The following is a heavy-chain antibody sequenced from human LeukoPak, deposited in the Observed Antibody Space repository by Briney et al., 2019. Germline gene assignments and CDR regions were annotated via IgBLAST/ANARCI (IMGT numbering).Heavy chain of an antibody. V-gene: IGHV3-23*01. CDR2: VSGNGAST. Sequence: GGSLRLSCAASGFTFGSYAMSWVRQAPGKGLEWVSAVSGNGASTYYADSVKGRFTISRDNSKNTLYLQMNSLRAEDTAVYYCPKGARVGGSMAFDYWGQGTLVTVSS. J-gene: IGHJ4*02. CDR1: GFTFGSYA. CDR3: PKGARVGGSMAFDY. D-gene: IGHD1-26*01.